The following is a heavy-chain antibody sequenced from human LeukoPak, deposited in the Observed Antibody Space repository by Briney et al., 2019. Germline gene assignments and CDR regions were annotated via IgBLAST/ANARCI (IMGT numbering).Heavy chain of an antibody. J-gene: IGHJ4*02. CDR1: GFTFSSYA. V-gene: IGHV3-30*04. D-gene: IGHD2-2*01. Sequence: GRSLRLSCAAPGFTFSSYAMHWVRQAPGKGLEWVAVISYDGSNKYYADSVKGRFTISRDNSKNMLYLQMNSLRAEDTAVYYCARGMEYQLLLVDYWGQGTLVTVSS. CDR2: ISYDGSNK. CDR3: ARGMEYQLLLVDY.